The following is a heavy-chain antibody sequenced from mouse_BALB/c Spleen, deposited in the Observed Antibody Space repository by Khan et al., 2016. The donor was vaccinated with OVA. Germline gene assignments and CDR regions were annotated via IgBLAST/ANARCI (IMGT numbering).Heavy chain of an antibody. J-gene: IGHJ3*01. CDR3: ASHLTGSCAY. D-gene: IGHD4-1*01. V-gene: IGHV5-6*01. Sequence: EVQLVESGGDLVKPGGSLKLSCAASGFTFSSYSMSWVRQTPDKRLEWVATISSGGDYTYYPDSVKGRFTNSRDNAKNTLYLQMSSLKSEDTAMCYCASHLTGSCAYWGQGTLVTVSA. CDR1: GFTFSSYS. CDR2: ISSGGDYT.